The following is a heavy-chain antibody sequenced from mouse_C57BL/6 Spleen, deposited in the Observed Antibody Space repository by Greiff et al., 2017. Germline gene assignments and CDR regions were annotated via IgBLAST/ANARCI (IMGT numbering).Heavy chain of an antibody. CDR3: ARNPGSSPYYAMDY. CDR2: IWSGGST. CDR1: GFSLTSYG. Sequence: VMLVESGPGLVQPSQSLSITCTVSGFSLTSYGVHWVRQSPGKGLEWLGVIWSGGSTDSNAAFISRLSISKDNSKSQVFFKMNSLQADDTAIYYCARNPGSSPYYAMDYWGQGTSVTVSS. D-gene: IGHD1-1*01. V-gene: IGHV2-2*01. J-gene: IGHJ4*01.